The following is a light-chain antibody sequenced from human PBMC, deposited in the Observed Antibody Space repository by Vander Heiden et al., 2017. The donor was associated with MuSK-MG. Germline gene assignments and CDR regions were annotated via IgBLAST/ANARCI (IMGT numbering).Light chain of an antibody. J-gene: IGLJ2*01. Sequence: SVLTQPLSVSGAPGQRVTISCTGSSSNIGAGYDVHWYQQLPVTAPNLLIYLNTNRPSGVPDRFSGSKSGTSASLAIRGLRAEDEADYYCQSDDSTFVVFGGGTKLTVL. CDR2: LNT. CDR1: SSNIGAGYD. CDR3: QSDDSTFVV. V-gene: IGLV1-40*01.